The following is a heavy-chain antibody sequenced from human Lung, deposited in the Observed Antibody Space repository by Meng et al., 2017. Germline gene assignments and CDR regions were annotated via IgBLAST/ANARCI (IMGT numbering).Heavy chain of an antibody. CDR3: ARGPTTMAHDFDY. CDR2: INHSGST. D-gene: IGHD4-11*01. CDR1: GGSFSDYY. Sequence: SETLSLTCVVSGGSFSDYYWSWIRQPPGKGREWIGEINHSGSTNYNPSLESRATISVDTSQNNLSLKLSSVTAADSAVYSCARGPTTMAHDFDYWGQGTLVTVSS. J-gene: IGHJ4*02. V-gene: IGHV4-34*01.